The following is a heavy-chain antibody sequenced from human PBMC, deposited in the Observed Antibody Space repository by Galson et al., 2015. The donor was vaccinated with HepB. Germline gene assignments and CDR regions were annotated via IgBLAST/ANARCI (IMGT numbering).Heavy chain of an antibody. CDR3: AREGMTTVTTRRTSFDY. J-gene: IGHJ4*02. CDR1: GGTFSSYA. Sequence: SVKVSCKASGGTFSSYAISWARQAPGQGLEWMGGIIPIFGTANYAQKFQGRVTITADESTSTAYMELSSLRSEDTAVYYCAREGMTTVTTRRTSFDYWGQGTLVTVSS. V-gene: IGHV1-69*13. D-gene: IGHD4-11*01. CDR2: IIPIFGTA.